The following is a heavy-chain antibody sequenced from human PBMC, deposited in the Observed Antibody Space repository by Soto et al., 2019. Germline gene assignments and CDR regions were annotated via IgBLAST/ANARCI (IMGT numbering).Heavy chain of an antibody. V-gene: IGHV4-34*01. CDR2: INHSGST. D-gene: IGHD2-2*01. Sequence: SENPSITSAGHGGSCSGYYLSCVLPRPGKGLEWIGEINHSGSTNYNPSLKSRVTISVDTSKNQFSLKLSSVTAADTAVYYCARGVVPAATAFYYYYYMDVWGKGTTVTVSS. J-gene: IGHJ6*03. CDR3: ARGVVPAATAFYYYYYMDV. CDR1: GGSCSGYY.